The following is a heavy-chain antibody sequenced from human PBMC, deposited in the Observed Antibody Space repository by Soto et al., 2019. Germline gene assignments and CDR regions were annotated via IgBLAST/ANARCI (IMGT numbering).Heavy chain of an antibody. CDR1: GYTFINYY. CDR2: INPNPGTT. D-gene: IGHD6-13*01. J-gene: IGHJ4*02. Sequence: QVQLVQSGAEVKKPGASVKVSCKASGYTFINYYIHWVRQAPGQGLEWMGIINPNPGTTSYAQKFQGRVTMTRDTSTSTVYMELSSLTSDDTAVYYCARRQIAAAALGYHFDYWGQGTLVTVSS. CDR3: ARRQIAAAALGYHFDY. V-gene: IGHV1-46*01.